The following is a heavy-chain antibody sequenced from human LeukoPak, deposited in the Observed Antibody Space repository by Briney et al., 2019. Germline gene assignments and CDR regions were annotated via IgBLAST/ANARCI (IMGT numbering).Heavy chain of an antibody. J-gene: IGHJ4*02. Sequence: GGSLRLSCAASGCTFSSYAMHWVRQAPGKGLEWVAVISYDGSNKYYADSVKGRFTISRDNSKNTLYLQMNSLRAEDTAVYYCARGSGPSPPPDYWGQGTLVTVSS. CDR3: ARGSGPSPPPDY. CDR1: GCTFSSYA. V-gene: IGHV3-30-3*01. CDR2: ISYDGSNK. D-gene: IGHD1-14*01.